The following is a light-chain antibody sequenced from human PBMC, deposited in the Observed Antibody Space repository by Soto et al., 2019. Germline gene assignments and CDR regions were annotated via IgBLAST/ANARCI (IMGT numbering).Light chain of an antibody. CDR3: QQYNNWHPKT. J-gene: IGKJ1*01. CDR1: QSVSSN. Sequence: EVGLTQSPSALSVSPGERATLSCRASQSVSSNLAWYQQKPGQAPRLLIYGASTRATGIPARFSGSGSGTEFTLTISSLQSEDFAVYYCQQYNNWHPKTFGQGTKVDIK. V-gene: IGKV3-15*01. CDR2: GAS.